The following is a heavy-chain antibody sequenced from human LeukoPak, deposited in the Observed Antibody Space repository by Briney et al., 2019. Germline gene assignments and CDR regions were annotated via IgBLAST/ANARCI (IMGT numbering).Heavy chain of an antibody. CDR2: ISSSGSTI. CDR1: GFTFSSYE. V-gene: IGHV3-48*03. D-gene: IGHD3-22*01. CDR3: AREIMSSGNYFDY. J-gene: IGHJ4*02. Sequence: GGSLRLSCAASGFTFSSYEMNWVRQAPGKGLEWVSYISSSGSTIYYADSVKGRFTISRDNAKNSLYLQMNSLRAEDTAIYYCAREIMSSGNYFDYWGQGTLVTVSS.